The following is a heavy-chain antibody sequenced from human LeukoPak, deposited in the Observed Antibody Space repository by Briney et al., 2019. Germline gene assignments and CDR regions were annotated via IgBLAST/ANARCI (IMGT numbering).Heavy chain of an antibody. D-gene: IGHD3-22*01. CDR2: IIPIFGTA. CDR1: GYTFTSYA. V-gene: IGHV1-69*05. Sequence: SVKVSCKASGYTFTSYAISWVRQAPGQGLEWMGGIIPIFGTANYAQKFQGRVTITTDESTSTAYMELSSLRSEDTAVYYCAREGSGYRGFFDYWGQGTLVTVSS. J-gene: IGHJ4*02. CDR3: AREGSGYRGFFDY.